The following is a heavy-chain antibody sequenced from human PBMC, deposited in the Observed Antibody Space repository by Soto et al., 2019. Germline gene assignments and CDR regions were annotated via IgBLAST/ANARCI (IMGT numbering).Heavy chain of an antibody. CDR1: GFSLSTSGVG. CDR3: VHKGGGDRILDY. CDR2: IYWDDYK. D-gene: IGHD3-16*01. V-gene: IGHV2-5*02. Sequence: QITLKESGPALVKPTQTLTLTCTFSGFSLSTSGVGVGWIRQPPGEALEWLALIYWDDYKHFSPSLGSRLTISKDTSKNQGVLTTTNLDPVGTAPFSCVHKGGGDRILDYWGQGTLVTVSS. J-gene: IGHJ4*02.